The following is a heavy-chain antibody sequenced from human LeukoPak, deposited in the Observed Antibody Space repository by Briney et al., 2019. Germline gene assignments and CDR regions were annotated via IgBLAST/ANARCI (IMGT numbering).Heavy chain of an antibody. J-gene: IGHJ4*02. V-gene: IGHV1-46*01. CDR2: IIHGGGNT. CDR3: ARELRTGVGATDY. D-gene: IGHD1-26*01. Sequence: ASVKVSCKASGYTFTSYYIHWVRQAPGQGLEWMGIIIHGGGNTIYGQKFQGRVTMTRDKSTSTVYMELSSLRSEDTDVYYCARELRTGVGATDYWGQGTLVTVSS. CDR1: GYTFTSYY.